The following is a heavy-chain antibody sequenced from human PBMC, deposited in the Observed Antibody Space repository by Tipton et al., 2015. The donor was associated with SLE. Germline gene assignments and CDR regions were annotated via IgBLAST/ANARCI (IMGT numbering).Heavy chain of an antibody. CDR3: ARGGRYGYFDY. CDR1: GGSISSGSYY. V-gene: IGHV4-39*07. CDR2: INHGGST. D-gene: IGHD3-16*01. J-gene: IGHJ4*02. Sequence: TLSLTCTVSGGSISSGSYYWSWIRQPPGKGLEWIGEINHGGSTNYNPSLKSRVTISVDTSKNQFSLKLSSVTAADTAVYYCARGGRYGYFDYWGQGTLVTVSS.